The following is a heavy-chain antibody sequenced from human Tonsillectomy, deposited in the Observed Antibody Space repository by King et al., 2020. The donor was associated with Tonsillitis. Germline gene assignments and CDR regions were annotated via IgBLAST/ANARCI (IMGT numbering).Heavy chain of an antibody. Sequence: VQLVESGGGLVKPGGSLRLSCAASGFTFSSYSMNWVRQAPEKGLEWVSSISSSSSYIYYADSVKGRFTISRENANNSLYLQMNSLRAGDTAVYYCARDQNLIRWGQGTLVTVSS. J-gene: IGHJ4*02. D-gene: IGHD1-14*01. CDR2: ISSSSSYI. V-gene: IGHV3-21*01. CDR3: ARDQNLIR. CDR1: GFTFSSYS.